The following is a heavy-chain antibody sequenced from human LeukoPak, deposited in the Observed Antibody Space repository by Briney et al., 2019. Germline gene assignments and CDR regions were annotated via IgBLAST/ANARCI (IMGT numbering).Heavy chain of an antibody. CDR1: GGSISSSNW. Sequence: PSETLSLTCAVSGGSISSSNWWSWVRPPPGKGLEWIGEIYHSGSTNYNPSLKSRVTISVDKSKNQFSLKLSSVTAADTAVYYCARVGIANENWFDPWGQGTLVTVSS. D-gene: IGHD6-13*01. J-gene: IGHJ5*02. V-gene: IGHV4-4*02. CDR3: ARVGIANENWFDP. CDR2: IYHSGST.